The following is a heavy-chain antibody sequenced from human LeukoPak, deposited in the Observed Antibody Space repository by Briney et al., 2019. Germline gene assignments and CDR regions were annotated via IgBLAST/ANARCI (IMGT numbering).Heavy chain of an antibody. J-gene: IGHJ4*02. CDR2: IYTSGST. V-gene: IGHV4-4*07. CDR1: GGSISSYY. CDR3: ARHNFKLLWFGSHFDY. D-gene: IGHD3-10*01. Sequence: SETLSLTCIVSGGSISSYYWSWIRQPAGKGREWIGRIYTSGSTNYNPSLKSRVTMSVDTSKNQFSLKLSSVTAADTAVYYCARHNFKLLWFGSHFDYWGQGTLVTISS.